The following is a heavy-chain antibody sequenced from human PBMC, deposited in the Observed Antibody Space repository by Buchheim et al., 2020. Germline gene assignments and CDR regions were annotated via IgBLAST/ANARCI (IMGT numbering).Heavy chain of an antibody. J-gene: IGHJ5*02. CDR2: ILHDGTNI. V-gene: IGHV3-30*03. Sequence: QARLVESGGGVVPPGSSLRLSCEASGFPFSSYAMNWVRQAPGKGPEWLAYILHDGTNIHYADSVKGRFTISRDNSKNTIYLQMNSLRREDTAVYYCAREAVTAGPRPFDPWGPGT. D-gene: IGHD2-21*02. CDR1: GFPFSSYA. CDR3: AREAVTAGPRPFDP.